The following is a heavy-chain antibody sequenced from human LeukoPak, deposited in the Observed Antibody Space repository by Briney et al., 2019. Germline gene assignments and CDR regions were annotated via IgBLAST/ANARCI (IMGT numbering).Heavy chain of an antibody. Sequence: SVKVTCKASGGTFSSYAISWVRQAPGQRLEWMGRIIPILGIANYAQKFQGRVTITADKSTSTAYMELSSLRSEDTAVYYCARETLMKVVAATVHTQTNPNWFDPWGQGTLVTVSS. J-gene: IGHJ5*02. CDR3: ARETLMKVVAATVHTQTNPNWFDP. V-gene: IGHV1-69*04. D-gene: IGHD2-15*01. CDR1: GGTFSSYA. CDR2: IIPILGIA.